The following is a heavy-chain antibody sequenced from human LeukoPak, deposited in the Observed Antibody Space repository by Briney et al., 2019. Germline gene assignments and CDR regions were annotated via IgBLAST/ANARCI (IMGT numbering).Heavy chain of an antibody. J-gene: IGHJ5*02. V-gene: IGHV5-51*01. D-gene: IGHD3-10*01. CDR2: IYPGDSET. CDR1: GSVFTSYW. Sequence: GASLKISCKASGSVFTSYWIAWVRQTPGKGLEWMGIIYPGDSETRYSPSFQGQVTISADKSINTAYVQWSSLKASDTAIYYCARFPRLVRGTNWFDPWGQGTQVTVSS. CDR3: ARFPRLVRGTNWFDP.